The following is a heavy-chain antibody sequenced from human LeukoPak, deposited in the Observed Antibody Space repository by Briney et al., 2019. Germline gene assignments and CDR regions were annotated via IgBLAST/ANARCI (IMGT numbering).Heavy chain of an antibody. CDR2: MNPNSGNT. J-gene: IGHJ4*02. CDR3: ARVLVGTYYGDPLGSVDY. V-gene: IGHV1-8*01. CDR1: GYTFTSYV. Sequence: GASVKVSCKASGYTFTSYVINWVRQATGQGLEWMGWMNPNSGNTGYAQKFQGRVTMTRNTSISTAYMELSSLRSEDTAVYYCARVLVGTYYGDPLGSVDYWGQGTLVTVSS. D-gene: IGHD4-17*01.